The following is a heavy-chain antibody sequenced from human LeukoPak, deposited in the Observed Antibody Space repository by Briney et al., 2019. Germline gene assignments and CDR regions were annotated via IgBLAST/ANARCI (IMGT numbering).Heavy chain of an antibody. CDR1: GGSISSYY. V-gene: IGHV4-59*01. Sequence: AETLSLTCTVSGGSISSYYWLWIRQPPGKGLVWIWYIYYGGSNTYNPSRESRVIILVRTSDNQFVLKQIYSTRGETAVYYSGRKNYNPSLKSRVTITVDPSKTQLSLKLSSVCGADTAVYYCAREEFGDGYNEDLDYWGEESLVTVSS. J-gene: IGHJ4*02. D-gene: IGHD3-10*01. CDR2: IYYGGSN. CDR3: GRKNYNPSLKSRVTITVDPSKTQLSLKLSSVCGADTAVYYCAREEFGDGYNEDLDY.